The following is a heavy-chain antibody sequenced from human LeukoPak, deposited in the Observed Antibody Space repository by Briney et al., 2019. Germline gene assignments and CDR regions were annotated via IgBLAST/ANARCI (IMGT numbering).Heavy chain of an antibody. CDR3: ARPHYYGSGSYPFDP. J-gene: IGHJ5*02. CDR2: IYYSGST. Sequence: SETLSLTCAVYGGSFSGYYWSWIRQPPGKGLEWIGSIYYSGSTSYNPSLKSRVTISVGTSKNQFSLKLSSVTAADTAVYYCARPHYYGSGSYPFDPWGQGTLVTVSS. CDR1: GGSFSGYY. D-gene: IGHD3-10*01. V-gene: IGHV4-34*01.